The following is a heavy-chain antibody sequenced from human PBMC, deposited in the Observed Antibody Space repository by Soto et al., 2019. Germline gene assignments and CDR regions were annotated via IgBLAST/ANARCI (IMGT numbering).Heavy chain of an antibody. CDR2: ISGSGGST. V-gene: IGHV3-23*01. Sequence: EVQLLESGGGLVQPGGSLRLSCAASGFIFSSYAMSWVRQAPGKGLEWVSAISGSGGSTYYADSVKGRFTISRDYSKYTLFLQMNSLRVEDTAVYYCAKNPAREMATSYGMDVWGQGTTVTVSS. CDR1: GFIFSSYA. J-gene: IGHJ6*02. D-gene: IGHD5-12*01. CDR3: AKNPAREMATSYGMDV.